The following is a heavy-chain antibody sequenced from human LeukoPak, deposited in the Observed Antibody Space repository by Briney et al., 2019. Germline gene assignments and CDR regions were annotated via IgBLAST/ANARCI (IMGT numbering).Heavy chain of an antibody. CDR3: ARGRYWWAPVLQAVAGFDY. Sequence: PSETLSLTCAVYGGSFSGYYWSWIRQPPGKGLEWIGEINHSGSPNYNPSLKSRVTISVDTSKNQSSLQLSSVPAADTAVYYCARGRYWWAPVLQAVAGFDYWGQGTLVTVSS. J-gene: IGHJ4*02. CDR1: GGSFSGYY. V-gene: IGHV4-34*01. D-gene: IGHD6-19*01. CDR2: INHSGSP.